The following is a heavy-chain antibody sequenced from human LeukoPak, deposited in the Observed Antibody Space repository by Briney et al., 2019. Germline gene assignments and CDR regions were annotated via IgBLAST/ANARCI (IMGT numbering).Heavy chain of an antibody. CDR3: TRDQIYYYDSSGYSGTQDY. J-gene: IGHJ4*02. CDR1: VFTFGVYA. D-gene: IGHD3-22*01. V-gene: IGHV3-49*05. Sequence: KPGGSLRLSCTACVFTFGVYAMSWLRQAPGKGLEWVGFIRSKGYGGTTEYAASVKGRVTIPRDDSKSIAYLQMNRLKTENTAVYSCTRDQIYYYDSSGYSGTQDYWGQGTLVTVSS. CDR2: IRSKGYGGTT.